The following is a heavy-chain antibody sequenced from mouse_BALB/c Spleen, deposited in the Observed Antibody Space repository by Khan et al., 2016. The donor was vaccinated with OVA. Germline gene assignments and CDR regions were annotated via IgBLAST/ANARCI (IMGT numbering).Heavy chain of an antibody. CDR3: ASHLTGSFAY. CDR2: ISSGADYT. D-gene: IGHD4-1*01. J-gene: IGHJ3*01. Sequence: EVELVESGGDLVKPGGSLKLSCAAPGFTFSSYSMSWVCQTPDKRLEWVATISSGADYTYYPDSVKGRFTISRDNAKNTLYLQMSSLKSEDTAMYYGASHLTGSFAYWGQGTLVTVSA. CDR1: GFTFSSYS. V-gene: IGHV5-6*01.